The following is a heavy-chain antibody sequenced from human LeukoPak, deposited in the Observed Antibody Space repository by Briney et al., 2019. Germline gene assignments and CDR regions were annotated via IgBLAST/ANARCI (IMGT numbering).Heavy chain of an antibody. CDR3: ARDPQVGATTSGWFDP. J-gene: IGHJ5*02. V-gene: IGHV4-59*01. CDR1: GGSISSYY. D-gene: IGHD1-26*01. CDR2: IYYSGST. Sequence: SETLSLTCTVSGGSISSYYCSWIRQPPGKLLEWIGYIYYSGSTNYNPSLMSRVTISVDTPKNQFSLKLSSVTAADTAVYYCARDPQVGATTSGWFDPWGQGTLVTVSS.